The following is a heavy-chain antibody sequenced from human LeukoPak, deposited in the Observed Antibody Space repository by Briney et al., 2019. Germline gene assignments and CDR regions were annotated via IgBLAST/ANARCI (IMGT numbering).Heavy chain of an antibody. Sequence: PGEPLQISCQGSGSSFTSYWIGWVRQLPGKGLEWMGIIYPGDSATRYSPSSRGQLTISADNSISTAYLQCSSLNASDTSMYYCARITTYDILTGYYKNWFDPWGQGTLVTVSS. D-gene: IGHD3-9*01. J-gene: IGHJ5*02. CDR2: IYPGDSAT. V-gene: IGHV5-51*01. CDR3: ARITTYDILTGYYKNWFDP. CDR1: GSSFTSYW.